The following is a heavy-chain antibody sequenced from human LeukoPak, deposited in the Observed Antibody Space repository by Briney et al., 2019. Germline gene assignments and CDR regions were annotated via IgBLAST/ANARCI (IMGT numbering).Heavy chain of an antibody. V-gene: IGHV4-59*08. CDR3: ARRLGGTSTGFDY. CDR2: IHYSGST. CDR1: GGSISSYY. Sequence: SETLSLTCTVSGGSISSYYWSWTRQPPGKGLEWIGSIHYSGSTTYNPSLKSRVTISVDTSKNQFSLKLSSVTAADTAVYYCARRLGGTSTGFDYWGQRTLVTISS. J-gene: IGHJ4*02. D-gene: IGHD2-2*01.